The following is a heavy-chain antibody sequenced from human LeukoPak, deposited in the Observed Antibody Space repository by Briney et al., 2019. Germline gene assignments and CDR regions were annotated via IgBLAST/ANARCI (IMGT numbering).Heavy chain of an antibody. CDR1: GFIFNNYT. CDR3: ARRGGSSWSSFDY. D-gene: IGHD6-13*01. J-gene: IGHJ4*02. CDR2: ISGLGGSA. V-gene: IGHV3-23*01. Sequence: GGSLRLSCAASGFIFNNYTMNWVRQAPGKGLEWVSGISGLGGSAYYAASVKGRFTISRDNSGNRVFLQLNSLRVEDTAVYYCARRGGSSWSSFDYWGQGTLVTVSS.